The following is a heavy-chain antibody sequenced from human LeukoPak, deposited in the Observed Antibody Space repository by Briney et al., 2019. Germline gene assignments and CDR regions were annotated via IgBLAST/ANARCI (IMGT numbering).Heavy chain of an antibody. V-gene: IGHV3-64*01. J-gene: IGHJ4*02. Sequence: GGSLRLSCAASGFTFSSYAMHWVRQAPGKGLEYVSVISSNGGNIYYANSVKGRFTISRDNSKNTLYLQMGSLRPEDTAVYYCARGTHYYDISGYDYWGQGTLVIVSS. CDR2: ISSNGGNI. CDR1: GFTFSSYA. D-gene: IGHD3-22*01. CDR3: ARGTHYYDISGYDY.